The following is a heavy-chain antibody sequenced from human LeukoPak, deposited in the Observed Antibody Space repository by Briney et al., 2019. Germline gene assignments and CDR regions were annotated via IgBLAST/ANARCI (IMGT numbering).Heavy chain of an antibody. Sequence: GGSLRLSCAASGFTFSSYGMHWVRQAPDKGPEWVAVISNDGGNKYYAGSVKGRFTISRDNAKNTVYLQMNSLRAEDTAVYHCAKWSPSIVGTATPTHYFDYWGQGTQVTVSS. V-gene: IGHV3-30*18. D-gene: IGHD1-26*01. CDR2: ISNDGGNK. CDR3: AKWSPSIVGTATPTHYFDY. J-gene: IGHJ4*02. CDR1: GFTFSSYG.